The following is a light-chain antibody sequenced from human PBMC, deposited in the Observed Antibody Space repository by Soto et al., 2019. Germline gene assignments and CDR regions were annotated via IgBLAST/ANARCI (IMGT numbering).Light chain of an antibody. CDR2: DSN. Sequence: QSVLTQPPSVSAAPGQTVTISCSGSSSNIGKNFVSWYQQVPGTAPRLLIYDSNKRPSGIPDRFSGSNSDTSATLGITGLQTGDEADYYCGTWDNTLSAGVFGGGTKVTVL. CDR1: SSNIGKNF. J-gene: IGLJ3*02. V-gene: IGLV1-51*01. CDR3: GTWDNTLSAGV.